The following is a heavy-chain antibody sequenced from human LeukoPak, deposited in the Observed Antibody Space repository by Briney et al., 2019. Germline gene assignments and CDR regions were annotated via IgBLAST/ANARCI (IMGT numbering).Heavy chain of an antibody. V-gene: IGHV4-59*01. Sequence: PSETLSLTCTVSGGSLSSYYWSWIRQPPGKGLEWIGYIYYSGSTNYNPSLKSRVTISVDTSKNQFSLKLSSVTAADTAVYYCARVGITMVRGVIITGLYYGVDVWGQGTTVTVSS. J-gene: IGHJ6*02. CDR3: ARVGITMVRGVIITGLYYGVDV. CDR1: GGSLSSYY. CDR2: IYYSGST. D-gene: IGHD3-10*01.